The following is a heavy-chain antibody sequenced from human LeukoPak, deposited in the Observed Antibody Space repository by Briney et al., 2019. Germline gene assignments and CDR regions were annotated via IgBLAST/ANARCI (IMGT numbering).Heavy chain of an antibody. CDR2: VYNSGSA. D-gene: IGHD2-15*01. J-gene: IGHJ3*02. CDR3: ARQTTRFCSGGTCYSNFAFDM. CDR1: GGSLSTYY. Sequence: SETLSLTCTVSGGSLSTYYWSWIRQPPGKTLEWIGYVYNSGSANYNPSLKSRVTISVDTSKKQLSLKLTSVTAADTAVHYCARQTTRFCSGGTCYSNFAFDMWGQGTMVIVSS. V-gene: IGHV4-59*08.